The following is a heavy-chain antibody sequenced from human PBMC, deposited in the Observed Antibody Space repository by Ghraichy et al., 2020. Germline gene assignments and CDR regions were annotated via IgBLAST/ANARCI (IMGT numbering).Heavy chain of an antibody. D-gene: IGHD1-14*01. CDR2: IYNSVST. V-gene: IGHV4-39*01. CDR1: GGSISSYSDY. J-gene: IGHJ5*02. CDR3: ARNKTGNVSGWLDT. Sequence: SETLSLTCTVSGGSISSYSDYWGWLRQPPGKGPEWIGSIYNSVSTHYNPSLKSRVTISIDTSKDQFSLRLTSVTAADTAIYYCARNKTGNVSGWLDTLGQGSLVIVAS.